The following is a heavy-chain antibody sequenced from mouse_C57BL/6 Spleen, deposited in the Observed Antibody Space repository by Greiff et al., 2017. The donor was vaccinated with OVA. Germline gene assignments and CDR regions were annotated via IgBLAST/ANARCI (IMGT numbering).Heavy chain of an antibody. J-gene: IGHJ2*01. Sequence: QVHVKQPGAELVMPGASVKLSCKASGYTFTSYWMHWVKQRPGQGLEWIGEFDPSDSYTNYNQKFKGKSTLTVDKSSSTAYMQLSSLTSEDSAVYYCARRGLLRYFDYWGQGTTLTVSS. CDR3: ARRGLLRYFDY. CDR1: GYTFTSYW. D-gene: IGHD2-3*01. V-gene: IGHV1-69*01. CDR2: FDPSDSYT.